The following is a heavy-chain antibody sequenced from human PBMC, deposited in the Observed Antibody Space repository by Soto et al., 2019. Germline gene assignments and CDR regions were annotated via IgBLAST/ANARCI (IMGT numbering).Heavy chain of an antibody. CDR3: ARYYGSGSYYYYYYMDV. J-gene: IGHJ6*03. Sequence: SETLSLTCTVSGGSISSYYWSWIRQHPGKGLEWIGYIYYSGSTNYNPSLKSRVTISVDTSKNQFSLKLSSVTAADTAVYYCARYYGSGSYYYYYYMDVWGKGTTVTVSS. V-gene: IGHV4-59*08. CDR2: IYYSGST. CDR1: GGSISSYY. D-gene: IGHD3-10*01.